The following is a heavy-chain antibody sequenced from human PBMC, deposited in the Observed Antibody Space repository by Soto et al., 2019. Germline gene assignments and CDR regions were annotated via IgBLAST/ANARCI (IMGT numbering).Heavy chain of an antibody. CDR1: GGSISSYY. CDR3: ARQGKVAGTFREFDP. J-gene: IGHJ5*02. CDR2: IYYSGST. D-gene: IGHD6-19*01. Sequence: QVQLQESGPGLVKPSETLSLTCTVSGGSISSYYWSWIRQPPGKGLEWIGYIYYSGSTNYNPSLKRRVTISVDTSKNQFSLKLSSVTAADTAVYYCARQGKVAGTFREFDPWGQGTLVTVSS. V-gene: IGHV4-59*08.